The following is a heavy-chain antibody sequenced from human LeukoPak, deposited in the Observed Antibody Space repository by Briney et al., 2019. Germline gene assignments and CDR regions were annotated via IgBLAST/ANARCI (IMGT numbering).Heavy chain of an antibody. Sequence: GGSLRLSCAASGFTSSDYTVNWVRQSPGKGLEWVSGISVSDDSTYYADSVKGRFTTSRDKSNNMLHLQMNSLRAEDTAVYYCARDRYCVSTNCPYDCWGQGTPVTVSS. D-gene: IGHD2-2*01. CDR1: GFTSSDYT. V-gene: IGHV3-23*01. J-gene: IGHJ4*02. CDR2: ISVSDDST. CDR3: ARDRYCVSTNCPYDC.